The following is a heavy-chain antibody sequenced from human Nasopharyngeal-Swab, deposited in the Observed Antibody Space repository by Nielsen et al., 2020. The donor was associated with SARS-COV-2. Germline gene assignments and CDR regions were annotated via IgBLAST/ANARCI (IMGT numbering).Heavy chain of an antibody. Sequence: WGSLRLSCAASGFTMSRNDMHWVRQAPGKGLEWVGYISYSSSTSYYADSVKGRFTISGDNPKNSLYLQMNSLRDEDTALYYCARDVAIVGATLENWGQGTLVTVSS. D-gene: IGHD1-26*01. CDR3: ARDVAIVGATLEN. J-gene: IGHJ4*02. V-gene: IGHV3-48*02. CDR2: ISYSSSTS. CDR1: GFTMSRND.